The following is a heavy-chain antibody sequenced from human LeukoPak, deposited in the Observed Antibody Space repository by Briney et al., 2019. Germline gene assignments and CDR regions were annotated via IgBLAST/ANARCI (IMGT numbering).Heavy chain of an antibody. CDR3: ASHSSLGGPLAHFDS. CDR1: GGSITSYY. D-gene: IGHD2-2*01. J-gene: IGHJ4*02. CDR2: IYYSADA. V-gene: IGHV4-59*08. Sequence: SETLSLTCSVSGGSITSYYWSWIRQPPGKGLEWIGFIYYSADANYNPSLKSRVTMSVDTSKNHLSLKLNSVTAADTAVYYCASHSSLGGPLAHFDSWGQGRLVAVSS.